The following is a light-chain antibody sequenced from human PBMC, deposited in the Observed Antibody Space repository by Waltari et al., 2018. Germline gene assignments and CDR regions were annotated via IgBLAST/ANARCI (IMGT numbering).Light chain of an antibody. Sequence: QSVLTQPPSASGTPGQRVTISCSGSSSNIGSNYVYWYQQLPGTTPNLLLYRNNQRPSGVPDRFSGSKSGTSASRAISGLRSEDEADYYCAAWDDSLSGYVFGTGTKVTVL. CDR1: SSNIGSNY. CDR2: RNN. J-gene: IGLJ1*01. CDR3: AAWDDSLSGYV. V-gene: IGLV1-47*01.